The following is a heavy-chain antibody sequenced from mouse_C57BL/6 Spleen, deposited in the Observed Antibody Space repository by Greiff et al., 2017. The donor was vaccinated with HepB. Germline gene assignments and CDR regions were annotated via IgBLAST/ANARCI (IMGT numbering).Heavy chain of an antibody. CDR2: IHPNSGST. D-gene: IGHD4-1*01. CDR1: GYTFTSYW. J-gene: IGHJ3*01. CDR3: ARTGTAWFAY. Sequence: VKLQHPGAELVKPGASVKLSCKASGYTFTSYWMHWVKQRPGQGLEWIGMIHPNSGSTNYNEKFKSKATLTVDKSSSTAYMQLSSLTSEDSAVYYCARTGTAWFAYWGQGTLVTVSA. V-gene: IGHV1-64*01.